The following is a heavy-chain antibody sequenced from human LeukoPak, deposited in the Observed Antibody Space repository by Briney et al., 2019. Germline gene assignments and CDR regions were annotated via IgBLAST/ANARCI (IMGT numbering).Heavy chain of an antibody. CDR1: GGSFSGYY. CDR2: INHSGST. D-gene: IGHD5-24*01. J-gene: IGHJ4*02. V-gene: IGHV4-34*01. Sequence: SETLSLTCAVYGGSFSGYYWSWIRQPPGKGLEWIGEINHSGSTNYNPSLKSRVTISVDTSKNQFSLKLSSVTAADTAVYYCARGWLHDYWGQGTLVTVSS. CDR3: ARGWLHDY.